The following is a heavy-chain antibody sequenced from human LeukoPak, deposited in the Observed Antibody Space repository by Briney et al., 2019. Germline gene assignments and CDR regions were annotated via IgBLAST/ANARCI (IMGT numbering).Heavy chain of an antibody. J-gene: IGHJ4*02. CDR3: ARDMGYCSSTSCPPPYYFDY. CDR1: GFTFSIYS. CDR2: ISSSSSYI. D-gene: IGHD2-2*01. Sequence: GGSLRLSCAASGFTFSIYSMNWVRQAPGKGLEWVSSISSSSSYIYYADSVKGRFTISRDNAKNSLYLQMNSLRAEDTAVYYCARDMGYCSSTSCPPPYYFDYWGQGTLVTVSS. V-gene: IGHV3-21*01.